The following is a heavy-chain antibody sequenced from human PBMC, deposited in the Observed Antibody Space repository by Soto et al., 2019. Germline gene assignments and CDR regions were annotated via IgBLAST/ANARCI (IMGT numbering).Heavy chain of an antibody. CDR1: GKSIGSGNKY. J-gene: IGHJ6*04. CDR2: IFSSGTT. D-gene: IGHD3-16*01. V-gene: IGHV4-30-4*02. CDR3: ARIPSPFDFYYAMDV. Sequence: PSEPLSLTCTVSGKSIGSGNKYWSWIRQAPGKGLEWIGYIFSSGTTYYNPSIKSRLTMSLDTSQNQFSLKLNSVTAADTAVYFCARIPSPFDFYYAMDVWGKGTTFTVSS.